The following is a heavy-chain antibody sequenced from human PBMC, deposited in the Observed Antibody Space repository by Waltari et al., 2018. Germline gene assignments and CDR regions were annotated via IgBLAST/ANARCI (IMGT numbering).Heavy chain of an antibody. D-gene: IGHD2-2*01. CDR1: GFTFSSYA. Sequence: QVQLVESGGGVVQPGRSLRLSCAASGFTFSSYAMHWVRQAPGKGLEWGAVISYGGSNKYYADSVKGRFTISRDNSKNTLYLQMNSLRAEDTAVYYCARDYQRRYFDYWGQGTLVTVSS. CDR2: ISYGGSNK. V-gene: IGHV3-30*01. J-gene: IGHJ4*02. CDR3: ARDYQRRYFDY.